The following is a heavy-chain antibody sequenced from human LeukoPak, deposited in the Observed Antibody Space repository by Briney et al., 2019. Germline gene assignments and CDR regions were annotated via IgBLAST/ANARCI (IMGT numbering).Heavy chain of an antibody. J-gene: IGHJ4*02. CDR2: IRYDGSDK. CDR3: SDIDY. CDR1: GFTFSSYG. V-gene: IGHV3-30*02. D-gene: IGHD3-9*01. Sequence: PGGSLRLSCAASGFTFSSYGMHWVRQAPGKGLEWMTFIRYDGSDKYYADSVKGRFTISRDNSRNTLYLQMNSLRAEDTAVYYCSDIDYWGLGTLVTVSS.